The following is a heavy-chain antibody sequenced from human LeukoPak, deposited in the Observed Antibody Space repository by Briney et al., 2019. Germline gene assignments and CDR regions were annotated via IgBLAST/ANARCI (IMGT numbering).Heavy chain of an antibody. V-gene: IGHV3-21*01. CDR3: ARCIPTKVGRNYYYMDV. Sequence: GGSLRLSCAASGFTFSSYSMNWVRQAPGKGLEWVSSISSSSSYIYYADSVKGRFTISRDNAKNSLYLQMNSLRAEDTAVYYCARCIPTKVGRNYYYMDVWGKGTTVTVSS. J-gene: IGHJ6*03. D-gene: IGHD2-2*01. CDR1: GFTFSSYS. CDR2: ISSSSSYI.